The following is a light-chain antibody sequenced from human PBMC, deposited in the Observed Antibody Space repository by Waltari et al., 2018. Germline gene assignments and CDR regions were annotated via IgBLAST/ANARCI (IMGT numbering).Light chain of an antibody. CDR2: AAS. V-gene: IGKV3-15*01. Sequence: EIVMTQSPVPLSVSPGERAILSCRTSQSVSSNVAWYQQKPGQAPRLLIYAASTRATGIPARFSGSGSGTEFTLTVSSLQSEDFAVYYCQQYHNWPPLTFGPGTKVDV. CDR1: QSVSSN. J-gene: IGKJ3*01. CDR3: QQYHNWPPLT.